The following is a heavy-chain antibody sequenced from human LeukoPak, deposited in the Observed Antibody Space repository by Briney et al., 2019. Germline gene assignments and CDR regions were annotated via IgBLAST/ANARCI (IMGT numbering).Heavy chain of an antibody. V-gene: IGHV1-18*01. CDR3: ARATDYYDSSGPRGAFDI. CDR2: ISAYNGNT. D-gene: IGHD3-22*01. J-gene: IGHJ3*02. Sequence: ASVKVSCKASGYTFTSYGISWVRQAPAQGLEWMGWISAYNGNTNYAQKFQGRVTMTTDTSTNTAYMELSSLRSEDTAVYYCARATDYYDSSGPRGAFDIWGQGTMVTVSS. CDR1: GYTFTSYG.